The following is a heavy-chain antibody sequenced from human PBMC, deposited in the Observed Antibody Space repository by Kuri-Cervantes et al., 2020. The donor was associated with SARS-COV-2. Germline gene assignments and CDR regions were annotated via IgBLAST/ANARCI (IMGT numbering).Heavy chain of an antibody. CDR1: GGSISSSSYY. CDR2: INHSGST. Sequence: SETLSLTCTVSGGSISSSSYYWGWIRQPPGKGLEWIGEINHSGSTNYNPSLKSRVTISVDTSKNQFSLKLSSVTAADTAVYYCARFEEFFDYWGQGTLVTVSS. CDR3: ARFEEFFDY. D-gene: IGHD3-10*01. V-gene: IGHV4-39*07. J-gene: IGHJ4*02.